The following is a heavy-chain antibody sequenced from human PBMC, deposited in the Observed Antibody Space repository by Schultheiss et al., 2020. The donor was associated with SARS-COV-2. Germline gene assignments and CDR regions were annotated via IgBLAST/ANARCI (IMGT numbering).Heavy chain of an antibody. CDR3: ARDRREDPLRGVVAVAGDFYYYGMDV. CDR1: GGSISSSSYY. CDR2: INHSGST. V-gene: IGHV4-39*02. Sequence: SETLSLTCTVSGGSISSSSYYWGWIRQPPGKGLEWIGEINHSGSTYYNPSLKSRVTISVDTSKNQFSLKLSSVTAADTAVYYCARDRREDPLRGVVAVAGDFYYYGMDVWGQGTTVTVSS. J-gene: IGHJ6*02. D-gene: IGHD6-19*01.